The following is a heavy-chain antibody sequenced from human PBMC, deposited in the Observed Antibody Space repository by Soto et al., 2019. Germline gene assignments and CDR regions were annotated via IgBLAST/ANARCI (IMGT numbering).Heavy chain of an antibody. V-gene: IGHV3-7*05. D-gene: IGHD6-13*01. Sequence: EVQLVESGGGLVQPGGSLRLSCAASGFTLSSYWMSWVRQAPGKGLEWVANIKQDGSEKYYVDSVKGRFTISRDTAKSSLYLQLNSLRAEDPAVYYCAREYGSSYSPRYHGMDVWGQGTTVTVSS. CDR2: IKQDGSEK. CDR1: GFTLSSYW. CDR3: AREYGSSYSPRYHGMDV. J-gene: IGHJ6*02.